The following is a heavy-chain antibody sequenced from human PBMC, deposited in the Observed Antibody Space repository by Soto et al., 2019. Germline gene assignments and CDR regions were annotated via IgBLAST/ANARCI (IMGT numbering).Heavy chain of an antibody. V-gene: IGHV1-24*01. Sequence: ASVKVSCKVSGYTLTELSMHWVRQAPGKGLEWMGGFDPEDGETIYAQKFQGRVTMTEDTSTDTAYMELSSLRSEDTAVYYCATAGATSYIWGSYRFWGQGTLVTVSS. CDR1: GYTLTELS. CDR2: FDPEDGET. J-gene: IGHJ4*02. CDR3: ATAGATSYIWGSYRF. D-gene: IGHD3-16*02.